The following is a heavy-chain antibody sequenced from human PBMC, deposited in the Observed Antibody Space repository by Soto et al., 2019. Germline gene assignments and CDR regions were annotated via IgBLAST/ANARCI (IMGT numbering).Heavy chain of an antibody. CDR1: GFTFNSYA. CDR2: ISGSGGST. D-gene: IGHD3-16*01. V-gene: IGHV3-23*01. J-gene: IGHJ4*02. Sequence: EVQLLESGGGLVQPGGSLRLSCAASGFTFNSYAMSWVRQGPGKGLEWVSGISGSGGSTYYAASVKGRFTISRDNSKNPLYLQMNSLRAEDTAVYYCAKADMITFGGVMNYWGQGTLVTVSS. CDR3: AKADMITFGGVMNY.